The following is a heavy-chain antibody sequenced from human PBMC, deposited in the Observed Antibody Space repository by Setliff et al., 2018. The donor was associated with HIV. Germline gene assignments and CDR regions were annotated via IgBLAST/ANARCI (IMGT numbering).Heavy chain of an antibody. CDR3: ARQGEGYDSSGYYYTLDY. V-gene: IGHV4-4*02. CDR1: GGSISSSNW. J-gene: IGHJ4*02. Sequence: SETLSLTCSVSGGSISSSNWWSWVRQPPGKGLEWIGYVWDNGTTKYNPSLESRVTISLHTSKNQFSLKLSSVTAADTAVYYCARQGEGYDSSGYYYTLDYWGQGTLVTVSS. CDR2: VWDNGTT. D-gene: IGHD3-22*01.